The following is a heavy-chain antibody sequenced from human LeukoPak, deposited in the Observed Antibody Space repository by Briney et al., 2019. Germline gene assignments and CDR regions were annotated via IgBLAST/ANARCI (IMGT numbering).Heavy chain of an antibody. V-gene: IGHV3-7*01. J-gene: IGHJ5*02. CDR2: TNEAGGDK. D-gene: IGHD1-1*01. CDR3: AIATTGRGALGS. Sequence: GGSLRLSCAASGFTFSDFWMSWVRQAPRKGLECVASTNEAGGDKYYVDSVKGRFTISRDNSKNSLSLQMNSLTAEDTAIYYCAIATTGRGALGSWGQGTLVSVSS. CDR1: GFTFSDFW.